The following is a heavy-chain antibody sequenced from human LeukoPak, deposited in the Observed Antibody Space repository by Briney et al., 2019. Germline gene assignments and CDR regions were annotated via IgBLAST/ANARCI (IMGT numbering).Heavy chain of an antibody. V-gene: IGHV3-21*01. D-gene: IGHD6-19*01. CDR3: ARVLVCSWLEPTPYYFDY. Sequence: PGGSLRLSCAASGFTFSSYSMNWVRQAPGKGLEWVSSISSSSSYIYYADSVKGRFTISRDNAKNSLYLQMNSLRAEDTAVYYCARVLVCSWLEPTPYYFDYWGQGTLVTVSS. CDR2: ISSSSSYI. CDR1: GFTFSSYS. J-gene: IGHJ4*02.